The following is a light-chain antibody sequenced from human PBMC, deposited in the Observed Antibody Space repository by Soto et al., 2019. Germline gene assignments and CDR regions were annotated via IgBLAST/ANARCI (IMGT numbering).Light chain of an antibody. V-gene: IGKV3-11*01. CDR1: QSISIY. J-gene: IGKJ5*01. CDR3: QQRNNWPPEIT. Sequence: DIVLTQSPATMSLSPGERATLSCRSSQSISIYLAWYQQKPGQAPRLLIYDASNRATGIPARFSGSGSGTDFTLTISSLEPEDFAVYYCQQRNNWPPEITFGQGTRLEI. CDR2: DAS.